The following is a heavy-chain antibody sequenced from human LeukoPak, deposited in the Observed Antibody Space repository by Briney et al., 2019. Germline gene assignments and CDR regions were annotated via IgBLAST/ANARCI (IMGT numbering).Heavy chain of an antibody. CDR3: ARGFGVTAFDY. CDR2: ISADNGNT. Sequence: GASVKVSCKASGGTSSSYVINWVRQAPGQGLEWMGWISADNGNTNYAQKLQGRVTMTTDTSTSTAYMELRSLRSDDTAVYYCARGFGVTAFDYWGQGTLVTVSP. D-gene: IGHD2-21*02. CDR1: GGTSSSYV. V-gene: IGHV1-18*01. J-gene: IGHJ4*02.